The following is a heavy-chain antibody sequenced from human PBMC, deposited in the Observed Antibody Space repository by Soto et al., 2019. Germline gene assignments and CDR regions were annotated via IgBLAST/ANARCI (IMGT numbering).Heavy chain of an antibody. CDR2: INHSGST. CDR1: GGSFSGYY. Sequence: SETLSLTCAVYGGSFSGYYWSWIRQPPGKGLEWIGEINHSGSTNYNPSIKSRVTISVDTSKNQLSLKLNSVTAADTAVYYCARVISSRDEYFDFWGQGTRVTVSS. D-gene: IGHD6-19*01. V-gene: IGHV4-34*01. J-gene: IGHJ4*02. CDR3: ARVISSRDEYFDF.